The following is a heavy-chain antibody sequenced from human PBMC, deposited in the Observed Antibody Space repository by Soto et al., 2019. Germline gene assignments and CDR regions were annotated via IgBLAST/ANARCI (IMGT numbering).Heavy chain of an antibody. D-gene: IGHD2-2*01. V-gene: IGHV3-23*01. CDR1: GFTFSSYA. CDR2: ISGSGDST. J-gene: IGHJ2*01. CDR3: AKSAGGYCSTTTCAGNFVDFDL. Sequence: EVQLLESGGGLVQPGGSLRLSCAASGFTFSSYAMSWVRQAPGKGLEWVSGISGSGDSTYYADSVKGRFTITRDNSKITPYLQMNSLRADDTAVYYCAKSAGGYCSTTTCAGNFVDFDLLGRGTLVTVSS.